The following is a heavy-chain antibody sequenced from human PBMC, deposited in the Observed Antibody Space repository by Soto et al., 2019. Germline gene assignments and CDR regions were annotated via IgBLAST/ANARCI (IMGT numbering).Heavy chain of an antibody. V-gene: IGHV1-18*01. D-gene: IGHD1-26*01. J-gene: IGHJ4*02. CDR3: ATGGRWDSVSDY. CDR1: GYTFTRYY. CDR2: VSAYNGNT. Sequence: QVQLVQSGAEVKKPGASVKVSCMASGYTFTRYYINWVRQAPGQGLEWMGWVSAYNGNTHYEQKLQGRVTLTTDTSTTTAYMELRSPRSDDTAVYFGATGGRWDSVSDYWGQGTLVTVSS.